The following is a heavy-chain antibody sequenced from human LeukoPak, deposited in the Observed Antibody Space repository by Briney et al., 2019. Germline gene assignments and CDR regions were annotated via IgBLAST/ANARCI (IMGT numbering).Heavy chain of an antibody. D-gene: IGHD2-15*01. V-gene: IGHV4-39*07. CDR3: AGSDLTQDYWDY. CDR2: IYSSGYT. Sequence: SETLSLACTVSGGSVSTSSYYWGWIRQPPGKGLEWIGRIYSSGYTYYNPSLKSRATISVDTSKNQFSLKLTSVTAAGTAVYYCAGSDLTQDYWDYWGQGTLVTVSS. CDR1: GGSVSTSSYY. J-gene: IGHJ4*02.